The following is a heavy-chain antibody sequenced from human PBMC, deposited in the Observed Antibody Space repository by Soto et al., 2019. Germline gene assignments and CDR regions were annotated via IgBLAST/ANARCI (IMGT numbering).Heavy chain of an antibody. CDR1: GFTFSSYS. CDR3: ARDPRTSGNDY. V-gene: IGHV3-48*01. CDR2: ISSSSSTI. J-gene: IGHJ4*02. D-gene: IGHD3-10*01. Sequence: GGSLRLSCAASGFTFSSYSMNWVRQAPGKGLEWVSYISSSSSTIYYADSVKGRFTISRDNAKNSLYLQMNSLRAEDTAVYYCARDPRTSGNDYWGQGTLVTVSS.